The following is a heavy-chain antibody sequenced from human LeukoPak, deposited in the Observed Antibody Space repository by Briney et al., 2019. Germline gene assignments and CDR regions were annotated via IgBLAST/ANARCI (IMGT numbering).Heavy chain of an antibody. CDR3: ARGYCSSTSCYGMDV. D-gene: IGHD2-2*01. CDR2: INHSGST. Sequence: SETLSLTCAVYGGSFSGYYWSWIRQPPGKGLEWIGEINHSGSTSYNPSLKSRVTISVDTSKNQFSLKLSSVTAADTAVYYCARGYCSSTSCYGMDVWGQGTTVTVSS. J-gene: IGHJ6*02. V-gene: IGHV4-34*01. CDR1: GGSFSGYY.